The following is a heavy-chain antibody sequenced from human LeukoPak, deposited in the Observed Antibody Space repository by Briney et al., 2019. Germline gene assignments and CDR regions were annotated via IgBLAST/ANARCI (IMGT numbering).Heavy chain of an antibody. CDR1: GYTFTSYD. CDR2: MNPNSGNT. V-gene: IGHV1-8*01. D-gene: IGHD2-2*01. CDR3: ALMVVVPAASSDWFDP. Sequence: ASVKVSCKASGYTFTSYDINWVRQATGQGLEWMGWMNPNSGNTGYAQKFQGRVTMTRNTSISTAYMELSSLRSEDTAVYYCALMVVVPAASSDWFDPWGQGTLVTVSS. J-gene: IGHJ5*02.